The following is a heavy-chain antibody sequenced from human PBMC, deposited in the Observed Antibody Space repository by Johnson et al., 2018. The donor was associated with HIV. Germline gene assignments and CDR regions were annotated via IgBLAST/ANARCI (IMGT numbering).Heavy chain of an antibody. CDR3: AKDVKEWSPAFDI. V-gene: IGHV3-30*02. CDR1: GFTFSSYW. CDR2: IEYDGSNK. Sequence: QMLLVESGGSLVQPGGSLRLSCAASGFTFSSYWMSWVRQAPGKGLEWVTFIEYDGSNKYYLDSVKGRFTISRDNSKNRLYLQMNSLRAEDTAVYYCAKDVKEWSPAFDIWGQGTVVTVSS. D-gene: IGHD3-3*01. J-gene: IGHJ3*02.